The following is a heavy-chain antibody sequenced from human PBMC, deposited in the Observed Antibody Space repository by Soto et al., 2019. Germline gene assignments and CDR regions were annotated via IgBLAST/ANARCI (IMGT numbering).Heavy chain of an antibody. V-gene: IGHV1-2*02. CDR3: ATEALPGYNASCAYYGR. CDR2: INPNSGGT. D-gene: IGHD3-22*01. Sequence: ASVKVSCKAAGYTFTGYYMHWVRQAPGQGLEWMGWINPNSGGTNYAQKFQGRVTMTRDTSISTAYMELSSLRSDDTAVYYCATEALPGYNASCAYYGRWGQGTLVTVSS. J-gene: IGHJ4*02. CDR1: GYTFTGYY.